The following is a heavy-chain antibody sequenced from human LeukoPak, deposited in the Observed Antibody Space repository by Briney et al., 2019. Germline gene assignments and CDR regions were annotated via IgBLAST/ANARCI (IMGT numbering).Heavy chain of an antibody. CDR1: GGSISSNSYY. CDR3: ARRVAAAARLDF. CDR2: IYYTGST. V-gene: IGHV4-39*01. Sequence: PSETLSLTCTVSGGSISSNSYYWGWIRQPPGKGLEWIGTIYYTGSTYYNPSLESRVTISVDTSKNQFSLKLNSVTAADTAVYYCARRVAAAARLDFWGQGTLVTVSS. D-gene: IGHD6-25*01. J-gene: IGHJ4*02.